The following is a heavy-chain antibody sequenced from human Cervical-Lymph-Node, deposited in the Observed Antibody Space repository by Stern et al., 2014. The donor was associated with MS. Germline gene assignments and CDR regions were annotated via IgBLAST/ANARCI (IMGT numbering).Heavy chain of an antibody. J-gene: IGHJ5*02. CDR1: GGTFSKFP. Sequence: QVQLGQSGAEVTKPGSSVKVSCKASGGTFSKFPSSWVRQAPGQGLDLMGGIFPVFGTPTYAQEFRGRVTITADVSTSTVYMELSSLRSDDTAVYYCALSSETSDRWYSLGYDLWGQGTLVTVSS. V-gene: IGHV1-69*01. CDR2: IFPVFGTP. D-gene: IGHD6-13*01. CDR3: ALSSETSDRWYSLGYDL.